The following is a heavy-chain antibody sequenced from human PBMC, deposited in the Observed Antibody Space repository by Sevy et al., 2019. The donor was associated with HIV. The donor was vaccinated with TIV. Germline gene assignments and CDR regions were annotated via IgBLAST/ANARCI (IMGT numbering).Heavy chain of an antibody. Sequence: SETLSLTCTVSGGSISSGGYYWSWIRQHPGKGLEWIGYIYYSGSTYYNPSLKSRVTISVDTSKNQFSLKLSSVTAADTAVYYCARGITMGPGVSGRWFDPWGQGTLVTVSS. J-gene: IGHJ5*02. V-gene: IGHV4-31*03. CDR1: GGSISSGGYY. CDR2: IYYSGST. CDR3: ARGITMGPGVSGRWFDP. D-gene: IGHD3-10*01.